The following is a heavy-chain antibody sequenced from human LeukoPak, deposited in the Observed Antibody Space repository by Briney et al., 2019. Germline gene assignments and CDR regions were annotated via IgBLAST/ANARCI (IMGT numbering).Heavy chain of an antibody. V-gene: IGHV4-34*01. CDR3: ARVFYLGYYYDSSGIDY. D-gene: IGHD3-22*01. CDR2: INHSGST. CDR1: GGSFSGYY. Sequence: SETLSLTCAVYGGSFSGYYWSWIRQPPGKGLEWIGEINHSGSTNYNPSLKSRVTISVDTSKNQFSLKLSSMTAADTAVYYCARVFYLGYYYDSSGIDYWGQGTLVTVSS. J-gene: IGHJ4*02.